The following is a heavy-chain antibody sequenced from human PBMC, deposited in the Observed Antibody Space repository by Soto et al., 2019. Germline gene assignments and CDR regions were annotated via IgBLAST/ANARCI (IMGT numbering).Heavy chain of an antibody. D-gene: IGHD1-1*01. CDR1: GGSISSDDYY. Sequence: SETLSLTCTVSGGSISSDDYYWSWIRQAPGRGLEWIGYINFSGSTYYNPSLKSRVTISVDTSKTHFSLNLRSVTAADTAVYYCARRHAPRYTTGNNHFDFWGQGSLVTVSS. J-gene: IGHJ4*02. CDR3: ARRHAPRYTTGNNHFDF. V-gene: IGHV4-30-4*01. CDR2: INFSGST.